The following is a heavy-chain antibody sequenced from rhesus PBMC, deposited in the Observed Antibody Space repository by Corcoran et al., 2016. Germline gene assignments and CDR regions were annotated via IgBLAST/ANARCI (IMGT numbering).Heavy chain of an antibody. CDR1: GFTFRDYY. J-gene: IGHJ4*01. Sequence: EVQLVESGGGLVQPGGSLRLSWAASGFTFRDYYLSWVRQVPGKGLGWVSSISRASSYIYYSDAVKGRFTISRDNAKNSLSLQMNSLKTEDTAVYYCTRLGPLGYYFDYWGQGVLVTVSS. CDR3: TRLGPLGYYFDY. CDR2: ISRASSYI. D-gene: IGHD3-34*01. V-gene: IGHV3S16*01.